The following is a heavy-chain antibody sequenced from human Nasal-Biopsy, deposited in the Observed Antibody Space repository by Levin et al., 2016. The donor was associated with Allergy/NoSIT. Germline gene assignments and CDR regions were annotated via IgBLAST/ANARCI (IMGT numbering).Heavy chain of an antibody. D-gene: IGHD2/OR15-2a*01. CDR3: ASDASGTYHFFDN. CDR2: IYSDNSRI. Sequence: GESLKISCAASGFTFSRYWMNWVRQAPGKGLEWVSSIYSDNSRIEYADSVKGRFTTSRDNGKNSLYLQMNSLRAEDTAVYYCASDASGTYHFFDNWGQGTLVTVSS. V-gene: IGHV3-21*01. J-gene: IGHJ4*02. CDR1: GFTFSRYW.